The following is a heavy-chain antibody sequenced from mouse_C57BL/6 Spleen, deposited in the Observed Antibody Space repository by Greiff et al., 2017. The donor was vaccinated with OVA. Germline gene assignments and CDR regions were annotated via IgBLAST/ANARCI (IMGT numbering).Heavy chain of an antibody. J-gene: IGHJ2*01. D-gene: IGHD1-1*01. V-gene: IGHV1-55*01. CDR1: GYTFTSYW. Sequence: QVQLQQPGAELVKPGASVKMSCKASGYTFTSYWITWVKQRPGQGLEWIGDIYPGSGSTNYNEKFKSKATLTVDTSSSTAYMQLSSLTSEDSAVYYGARESTTGVWAQSLDYWGQGTTLTVSS. CDR2: IYPGSGST. CDR3: ARESTTGVWAQSLDY.